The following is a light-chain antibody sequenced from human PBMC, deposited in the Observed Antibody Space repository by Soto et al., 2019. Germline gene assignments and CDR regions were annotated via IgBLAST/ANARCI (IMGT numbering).Light chain of an antibody. Sequence: EIVLTQSPGTLSLSPGERATLSCRASQSVSSSYLAWYQQQPGQAPRLLIYGASSRATGIPDRFSGSGSGTDFTLTISSLEPKFFQVYYCQQYGSPPIPFGQGTRLE. CDR1: QSVSSSY. V-gene: IGKV3-20*01. CDR3: QQYGSPPIP. CDR2: GAS. J-gene: IGKJ5*01.